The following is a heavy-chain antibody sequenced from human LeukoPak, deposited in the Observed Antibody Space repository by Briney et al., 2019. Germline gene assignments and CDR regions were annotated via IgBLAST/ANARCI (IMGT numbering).Heavy chain of an antibody. V-gene: IGHV1-69*13. CDR1: GGTFSSYA. D-gene: IGHD6-13*01. CDR3: ARGGWQLGHYYYYYMDV. CDR2: IIPIFGTA. J-gene: IGHJ6*03. Sequence: ASVKVSCKASGGTFSSYAISWVRQAPGQGLEWMGGIIPIFGTANYAQKFQGRVTITADESTSTAYMELSSLRSEDTAVYYCARGGWQLGHYYYYYMDVWGKGTTVTVSS.